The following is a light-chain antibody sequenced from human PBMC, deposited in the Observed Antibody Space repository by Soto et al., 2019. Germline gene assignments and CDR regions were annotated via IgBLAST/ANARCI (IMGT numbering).Light chain of an antibody. CDR1: KLGDKF. J-gene: IGLJ3*02. Sequence: SYELTQPPSVSVSPGQTASITCSGDKLGDKFACWYQQKPGQSPMLVIYEDDKRPSGIPERFSGSNSGNTATLTISGTQAMDEADYYCQAWDSSLRVFGGGPKVTVL. CDR3: QAWDSSLRV. V-gene: IGLV3-1*01. CDR2: EDD.